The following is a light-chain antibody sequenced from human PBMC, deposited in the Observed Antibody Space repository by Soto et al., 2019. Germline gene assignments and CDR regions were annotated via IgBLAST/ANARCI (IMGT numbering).Light chain of an antibody. CDR2: SAS. V-gene: IGKV3-20*01. Sequence: EIVVTQSPGALSLSPGDRATLSCRASQSVSSSYLAWYQQKPGQAPRFLIYSASSRATGIPDRFSGSGSGTDFTLTISRLEPEDFAVYYCQQFDSSSYTFGQGTKLEIK. CDR1: QSVSSSY. J-gene: IGKJ2*01. CDR3: QQFDSSSYT.